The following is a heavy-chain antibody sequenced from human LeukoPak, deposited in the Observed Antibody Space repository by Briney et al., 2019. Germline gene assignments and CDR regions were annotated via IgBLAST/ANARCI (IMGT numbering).Heavy chain of an antibody. J-gene: IGHJ6*03. D-gene: IGHD3-10*01. CDR1: GYTFTGYY. CDR2: INPNSGGT. CDR3: ARGLLWFGELLPYYMDV. Sequence: ASVKVSCKASGYTFTGYYMHWVRQAPGQGLEWMGWINPNSGGTNYAQKFQGRVTMTRDTSISTAYMELSRLRSDDTAVYYCARGLLWFGELLPYYMDVWGKGTTVTVSS. V-gene: IGHV1-2*02.